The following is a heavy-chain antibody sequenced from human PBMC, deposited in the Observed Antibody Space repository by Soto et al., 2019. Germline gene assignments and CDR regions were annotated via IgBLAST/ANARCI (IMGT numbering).Heavy chain of an antibody. J-gene: IGHJ4*02. V-gene: IGHV4-59*01. CDR3: AREAVAGPFFDY. D-gene: IGHD6-19*01. CDR2: IYYSGST. CDR1: GGSISSYY. Sequence: QVQLQESGPGLVKPSETLSLTCTVSGGSISSYYWSWIRQPPGKGLEWIGYIYYSGSTNYNPSLKSRVTISVDTSKNQFSLKLSSVTAADTAVYYCAREAVAGPFFDYWGQGTLVTVSS.